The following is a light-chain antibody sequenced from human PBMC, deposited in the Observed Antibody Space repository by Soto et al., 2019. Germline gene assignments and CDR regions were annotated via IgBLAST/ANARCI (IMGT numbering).Light chain of an antibody. CDR2: EVT. V-gene: IGLV2-14*01. CDR1: SSDVGGYNY. J-gene: IGLJ1*01. Sequence: QSVLTQPASVSGSPGQSITVSCTGTSSDVGGYNYVSWYQQHPDKAPRLIIYEVTNRPSGISNRFSGSESGDTASLTISGLRAEDEADYYCSSFTATSTYVFGTGTKVTVL. CDR3: SSFTATSTYV.